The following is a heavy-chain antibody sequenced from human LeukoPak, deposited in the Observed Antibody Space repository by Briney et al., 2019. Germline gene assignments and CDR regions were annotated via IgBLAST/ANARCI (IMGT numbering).Heavy chain of an antibody. CDR1: EFTFSSYW. Sequence: PGGSLRLSCIASEFTFSSYWMSWVRQAPGKGLEWVSGTSGRGGNTYYADSVKGRFTISRDNSKNTLYLQMNSLRAEDTAVYYCAKDDNYIRFLSWGQGTLVTVSS. J-gene: IGHJ5*02. CDR3: AKDDNYIRFLS. CDR2: TSGRGGNT. V-gene: IGHV3-23*01. D-gene: IGHD3-16*01.